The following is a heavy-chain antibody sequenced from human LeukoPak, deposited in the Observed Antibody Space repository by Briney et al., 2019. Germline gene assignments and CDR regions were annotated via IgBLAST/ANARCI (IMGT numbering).Heavy chain of an antibody. CDR1: GFTFGGYA. V-gene: IGHV3-23*01. CDR3: ARTIAQYSTIWLYFYYGLDV. Sequence: PGGSLRLSCTASGFTFGGYAMSWVRQAPGKGLQWVSSISGGSEDTYYADSVKGRFTISRDNSKTTLYLQMNSLRAADTAVYYCARTIAQYSTIWLYFYYGLDVWGQGTTVTVSS. D-gene: IGHD1-7*01. CDR2: ISGGSEDT. J-gene: IGHJ6*02.